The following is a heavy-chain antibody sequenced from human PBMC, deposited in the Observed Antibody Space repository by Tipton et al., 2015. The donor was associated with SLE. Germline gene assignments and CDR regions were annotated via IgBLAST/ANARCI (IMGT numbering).Heavy chain of an antibody. CDR2: ISYDGSNK. CDR1: GFTFSSYA. D-gene: IGHD6-13*01. J-gene: IGHJ4*02. Sequence: SLRLSCAASGFTFSSYAMHWVRQAPGKGLEWVAVISYDGSNKYYADSVKGRFTISRDNSKNTLYLQMNSLRAEDTAGYYCARVGRVVAAAGKLDYWGQGTLVTVSS. V-gene: IGHV3-30*04. CDR3: ARVGRVVAAAGKLDY.